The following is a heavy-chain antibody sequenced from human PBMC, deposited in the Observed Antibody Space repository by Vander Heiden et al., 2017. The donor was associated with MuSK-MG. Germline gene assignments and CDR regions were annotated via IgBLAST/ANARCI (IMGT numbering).Heavy chain of an antibody. CDR1: GFTFSGCG. J-gene: IGHJ1*01. Sequence: QVQLVESGGGAVQPGRSLRLSSDPSGFTFSGCGMHWVRQGPGKGLEWVAVIRYDGSNKYYADSVRGRFTISRDNSKNTLYLQMNSLRAEDTAVYYCARGHSSWYSAEYFQHWGQGTLVTVSS. D-gene: IGHD6-13*01. CDR2: IRYDGSNK. CDR3: ARGHSSWYSAEYFQH. V-gene: IGHV3-33*01.